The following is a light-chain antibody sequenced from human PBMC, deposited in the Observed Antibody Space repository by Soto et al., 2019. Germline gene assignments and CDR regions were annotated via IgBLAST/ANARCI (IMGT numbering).Light chain of an antibody. J-gene: IGLJ1*01. CDR3: SSYSSSSTLFV. CDR2: EVN. CDR1: SSDIGAYDY. V-gene: IGLV2-14*01. Sequence: QSALTQPASLSGSPGQSITISCTGTSSDIGAYDYVSWFQQHPGKAPKLMISEVNNRPSGVSNRFSGSKSGNTAYLTISGLQVEDEAEYFCSSYSSSSTLFVFGTATKVTVL.